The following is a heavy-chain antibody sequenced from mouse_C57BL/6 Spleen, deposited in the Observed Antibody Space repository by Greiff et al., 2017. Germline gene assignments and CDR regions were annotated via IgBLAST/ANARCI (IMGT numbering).Heavy chain of an antibody. CDR2: IRLKSDNYAT. D-gene: IGHD2-4*01. CDR1: GFTFSNYW. Sequence: EVKLEESGGGLVQPGGSMKLSCVASGFTFSNYWMNWVRQSPGKGLEWVAQIRLKSDNYATHYAESVKGRFTISRDASTSSVYLQMNNLRAEDTGIYYCTVGYYDRDWYFDVWGTGTTVTVSS. CDR3: TVGYYDRDWYFDV. V-gene: IGHV6-3*01. J-gene: IGHJ1*03.